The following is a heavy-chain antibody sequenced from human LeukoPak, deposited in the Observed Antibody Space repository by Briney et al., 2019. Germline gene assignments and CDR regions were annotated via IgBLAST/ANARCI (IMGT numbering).Heavy chain of an antibody. J-gene: IGHJ4*02. CDR2: ITSNGDST. D-gene: IGHD2-21*02. Sequence: TGGSLRLSCAASGFTFSSYSMHWVRQAPGKGLEFVSAITSNGDSTYYANSVKGRFTISRDNSKNTLYLQMGSLRTGDMGVYYCTTAFDLVVVTAIRLWGQGTLVTVSS. CDR1: GFTFSSYS. CDR3: TTAFDLVVVTAIRL. V-gene: IGHV3-64*01.